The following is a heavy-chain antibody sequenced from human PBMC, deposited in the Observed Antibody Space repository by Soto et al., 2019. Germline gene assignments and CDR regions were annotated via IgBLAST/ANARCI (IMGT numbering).Heavy chain of an antibody. J-gene: IGHJ4*02. D-gene: IGHD3-10*01. Sequence: PGGSLRLSCAASGFTFTTYYMTWVRQAPGKGLEWVAGIKNDGSEQYYVDSVKGRFTISRDNAKNSLYLQMNSLRVGDTALYYCSRENWFQDYWGQGTLVTVSS. CDR1: GFTFTTYY. V-gene: IGHV3-7*03. CDR2: IKNDGSEQ. CDR3: SRENWFQDY.